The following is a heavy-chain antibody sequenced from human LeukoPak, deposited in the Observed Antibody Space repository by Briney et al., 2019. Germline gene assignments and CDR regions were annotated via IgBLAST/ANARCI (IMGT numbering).Heavy chain of an antibody. CDR3: AKATIVVPAAPFDY. CDR2: ISGSGGST. J-gene: IGHJ4*02. Sequence: GGSLRLSCAASGFTFSFYAMSWVRQVPGKGLEWVSSISGSGGSTHYADSVKGRFTISRDNSKNTLYLQMNSLRAEDTAVYYCAKATIVVPAAPFDYWGQGTLVTVSS. V-gene: IGHV3-23*01. CDR1: GFTFSFYA. D-gene: IGHD2-2*01.